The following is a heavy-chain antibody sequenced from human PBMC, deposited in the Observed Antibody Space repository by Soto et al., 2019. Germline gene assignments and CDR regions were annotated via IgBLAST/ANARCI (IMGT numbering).Heavy chain of an antibody. D-gene: IGHD3-22*01. CDR3: AIEQDYYDSSGIYYYYYGMDV. J-gene: IGHJ6*02. V-gene: IGHV3-23*01. CDR2: ISGSGGST. Sequence: LSLSCAASGFTFSSYAMSWVRQAPGKGLEWVSAISGSGGSTYYADSVKGRFAISRDNSKNTLYLQMNSLRAEDTAVYYCAIEQDYYDSSGIYYYYYGMDVWGQGTTVTVSS. CDR1: GFTFSSYA.